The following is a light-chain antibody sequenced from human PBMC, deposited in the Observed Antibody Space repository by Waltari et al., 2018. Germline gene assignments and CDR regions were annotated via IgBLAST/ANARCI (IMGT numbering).Light chain of an antibody. Sequence: DIQMTQSPSSLSATIGDRVTVTCRASQSINKELRWYQQKPGKAPALLIYTTSTLQSGVSSRFSGSGSGTDFTLTISSLQPEDVAPYYCQQDYTTPYSFGQGTKVEIK. CDR3: QQDYTTPYS. J-gene: IGKJ2*03. CDR1: QSINKE. V-gene: IGKV1-27*01. CDR2: TTS.